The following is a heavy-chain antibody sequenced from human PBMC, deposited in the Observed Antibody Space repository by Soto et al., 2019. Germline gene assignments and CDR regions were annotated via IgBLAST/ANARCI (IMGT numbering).Heavy chain of an antibody. J-gene: IGHJ4*02. CDR3: ARVLPGSTMGYFVY. CDR2: IYHSGST. V-gene: IGHV4-4*02. Sequence: SETLSLTCAVSGGSISSSNWWSWVRQPPGKGLEWIGEIYHSGSTNYNPSLKSRVTISVDKSKNQFSLKLSSVTAADTAVYYCARVLPGSTMGYFVYWGQGTLVTVSS. D-gene: IGHD5-12*01. CDR1: GGSISSSNW.